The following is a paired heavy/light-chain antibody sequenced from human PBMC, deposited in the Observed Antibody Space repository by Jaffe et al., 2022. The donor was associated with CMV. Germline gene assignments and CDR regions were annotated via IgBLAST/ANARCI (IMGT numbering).Heavy chain of an antibody. D-gene: IGHD1-26*01. CDR2: IKSQVDGGTT. Sequence: EVQLVESGGGLVKPGGSLRLSCAASGFTFSSAWMSWVRQAPGKGLEWVGRIKSQVDGGTTDYAAPVKGRFTISRDDSKTTVYLQMNSLKTEDTAVYYCSTQISYSGSYYLDYWGQGTLVTVSS. CDR1: GFTFSSAW. CDR3: STQISYSGSYYLDY. J-gene: IGHJ4*02. V-gene: IGHV3-15*01.
Light chain of an antibody. CDR2: RDN. CDR1: NIGSKN. J-gene: IGLJ3*02. CDR3: QVWDSNTAV. Sequence: SYELTQSLSVSVALGQTARITCGGNNIGSKNVHWYQQKPGQAPVLVIYRDNKRPSGIPERFSGSNSRNTATLTISRPQAGDEADYYCQVWDSNTAVFGGGTKLTVL. V-gene: IGLV3-9*01.